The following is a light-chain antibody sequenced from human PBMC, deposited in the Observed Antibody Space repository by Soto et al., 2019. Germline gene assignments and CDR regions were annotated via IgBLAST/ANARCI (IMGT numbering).Light chain of an antibody. CDR1: KSDIGVYDF. J-gene: IGLJ1*01. CDR3: KSYAGSNTYV. CDR2: EVV. V-gene: IGLV2-8*01. Sequence: QSVLTRPPSASGSPGQSVTISCTGTKSDIGVYDFVSWYQHHPGKAPRLIIYEVVQRPSGVPDRFSGSKSGNTASLTVSGLQAADEADYFCKSYAGSNTYVFGSGTKVTV.